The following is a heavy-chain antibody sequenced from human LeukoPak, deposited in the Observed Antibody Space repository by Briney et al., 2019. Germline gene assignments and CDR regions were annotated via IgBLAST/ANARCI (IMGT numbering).Heavy chain of an antibody. V-gene: IGHV3-53*01. D-gene: IGHD2-2*01. J-gene: IGHJ4*02. Sequence: GGPLRLSCAASGFSVGHNYMSWFRQAPGKGLEWFSVIYSGGTTESADSVRGRFTISRDSSKNTLYLQMNSLRAEDTAVYYCATAPSSLVDYWGQGTLVTVSS. CDR3: ATAPSSLVDY. CDR1: GFSVGHNY. CDR2: IYSGGTT.